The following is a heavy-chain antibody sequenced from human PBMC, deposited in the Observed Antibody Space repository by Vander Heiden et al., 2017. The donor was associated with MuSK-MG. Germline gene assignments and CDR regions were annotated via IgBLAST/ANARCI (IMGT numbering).Heavy chain of an antibody. CDR2: ISVSGTKT. D-gene: IGHD6-19*01. CDR1: GFTLSNHA. CDR3: AKDGSGWARYWYFDL. J-gene: IGHJ2*01. Sequence: EVQLLESGGGSVPFGGSLRLACAASGFTLSNHAMSWVRQAPGKGLEWVSAISVSGTKTYYPDSAKGRFTISRDNSKNTLYLEINSLRAEDTARYYCAKDGSGWARYWYFDLWGRGTLVTVSS. V-gene: IGHV3-23*01.